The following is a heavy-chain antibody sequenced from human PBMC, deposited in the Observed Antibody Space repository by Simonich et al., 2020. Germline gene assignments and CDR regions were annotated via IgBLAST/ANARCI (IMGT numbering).Heavy chain of an antibody. CDR3: ARHAGFAFDI. V-gene: IGHV4-39*01. J-gene: IGHJ3*02. Sequence: QLQLQESGPGLVKPSETLSLTCTVSGCSISSSSYYGGWIRQPPGKGLEWIGSIYYSGGPYYNPSLKSRVTISVDTSKNQFSLKLSSVTAADTAVYYCARHAGFAFDIWGQGTMVTVSS. CDR1: GCSISSSSYY. CDR2: IYYSGGP. D-gene: IGHD6-13*01.